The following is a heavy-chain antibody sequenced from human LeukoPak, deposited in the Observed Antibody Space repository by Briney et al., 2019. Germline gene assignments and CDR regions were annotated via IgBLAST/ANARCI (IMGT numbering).Heavy chain of an antibody. Sequence: GGSLRLSCAASGFTFSTYWMHWVRQGPGKGLVWVSRIKSDGSFTSYADSAKGRFTISRDNAKNTLYLQMNSLRDEDTAVYYCARDRRYCSGDNCYSAYATDVWGKGTTVTVSS. V-gene: IGHV3-74*01. J-gene: IGHJ6*04. CDR3: ARDRRYCSGDNCYSAYATDV. CDR1: GFTFSTYW. CDR2: IKSDGSFT. D-gene: IGHD2-15*01.